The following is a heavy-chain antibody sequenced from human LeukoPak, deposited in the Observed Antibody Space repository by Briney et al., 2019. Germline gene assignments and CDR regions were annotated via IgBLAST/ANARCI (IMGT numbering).Heavy chain of an antibody. V-gene: IGHV4-34*01. Sequence: PSETLSLTCAVYGGSFSGYYWSWIRQPPGKGLEWIGEINHSGSTNYNPSLKSRVTISVDTSKNQFSLKLSSVTAADTAVYYCARGRGYNSLSWFDPWGQGTLVTVSS. CDR2: INHSGST. CDR3: ARGRGYNSLSWFDP. J-gene: IGHJ5*02. CDR1: GGSFSGYY. D-gene: IGHD1-14*01.